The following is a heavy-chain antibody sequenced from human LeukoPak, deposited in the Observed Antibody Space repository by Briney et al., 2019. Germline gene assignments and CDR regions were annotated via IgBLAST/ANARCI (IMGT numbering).Heavy chain of an antibody. CDR3: ARARYCSGGSCKYFDY. V-gene: IGHV4-34*01. CDR2: INHSGST. Sequence: PSETLSLTCAVYGGSFSGGYWSWIRQPPGKGLEWIGEINHSGSTNYNPSLKSRVTISVDTSKKQVSLKLSSVTAADTAVYYCARARYCSGGSCKYFDYWGQGTLVTVSS. CDR1: GGSFSGGY. D-gene: IGHD2-15*01. J-gene: IGHJ4*02.